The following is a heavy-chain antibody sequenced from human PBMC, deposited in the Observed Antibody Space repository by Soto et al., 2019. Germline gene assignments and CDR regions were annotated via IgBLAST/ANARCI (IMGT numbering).Heavy chain of an antibody. CDR2: IKQDGSEK. CDR1: GFTFSSYL. V-gene: IGHV3-7*01. Sequence: EVQLVESGGGLVQPGGSLRLSCVASGFTFSSYLMSWVRQAPGKGLEWVANIKQDGSEKYYVDSVKGRFTISRDNAKNSLYLQMNSLRAEDTAVYYCARTDAFDIWGQGTMVTVSS. CDR3: ARTDAFDI. J-gene: IGHJ3*02.